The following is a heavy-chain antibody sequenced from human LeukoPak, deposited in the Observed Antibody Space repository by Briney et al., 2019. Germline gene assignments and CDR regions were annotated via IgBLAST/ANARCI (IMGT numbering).Heavy chain of an antibody. CDR3: AKDQGIQLGIDY. V-gene: IGHV3-30*18. D-gene: IGHD5-18*01. CDR2: ISYDGGDK. J-gene: IGHJ4*02. CDR1: GFTFSNNA. Sequence: LSGGSLRLPCAASGFTFSNNAMHWVRQAPGKGLEWVAIISYDGGDKYYADSVKGRFTISRDNSKNTLDLQMNSLRTEDTAVYYCAKDQGIQLGIDYWGQGSLVTVSS.